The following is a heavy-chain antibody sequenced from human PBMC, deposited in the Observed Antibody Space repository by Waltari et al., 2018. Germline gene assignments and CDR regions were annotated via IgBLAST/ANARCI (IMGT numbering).Heavy chain of an antibody. V-gene: IGHV2-5*01. Sequence: QITLKESGPTLVKPTQTLTLTCTFSGFSLNTFGVGAGWIRQPPGKALEWLALIFSNDDKRYSPSLKSRLTITKDTSENQVVLTMTNVDPMDTATYYCAKNGGSSWFDPWGQGVLVTVSS. CDR2: IFSNDDK. CDR3: AKNGGSSWFDP. J-gene: IGHJ5*02. CDR1: GFSLNTFGVG. D-gene: IGHD2-15*01.